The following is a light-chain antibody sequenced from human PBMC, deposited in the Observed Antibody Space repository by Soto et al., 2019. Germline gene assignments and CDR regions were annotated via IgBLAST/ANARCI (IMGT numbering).Light chain of an antibody. Sequence: QSVLTQPASVSGSPGQSITISCTGTSSDVGSYNFVSWYQQHPGKVPQLMIYEVTKRASGVSDRFSGSKSGDTASLTISGLQAEDEADYYCSSNAGTNTLLFGGGTKLTVL. CDR1: SSDVGSYNF. CDR3: SSNAGTNTLL. J-gene: IGLJ2*01. CDR2: EVT. V-gene: IGLV2-23*02.